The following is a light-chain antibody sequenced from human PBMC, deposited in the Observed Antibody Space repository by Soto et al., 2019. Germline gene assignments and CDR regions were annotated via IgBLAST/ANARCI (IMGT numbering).Light chain of an antibody. V-gene: IGKV2-28*01. CDR2: LGS. CDR3: MQPLRNPWT. J-gene: IGKJ1*01. Sequence: DIVMTQSPLSLPVTPGEPASISCTSSQSLLNSNGNNYLDWYVQKPGQSPQLLIHLGSKRASGVTDRFSGSGSGTSFTLKISRVETEDVGVYYCMQPLRNPWTFGQGTKVEIK. CDR1: QSLLNSNGNNY.